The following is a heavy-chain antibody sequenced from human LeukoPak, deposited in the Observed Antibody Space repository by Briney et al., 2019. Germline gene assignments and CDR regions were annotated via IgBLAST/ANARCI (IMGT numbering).Heavy chain of an antibody. D-gene: IGHD6-13*01. CDR1: GYTFTSYD. J-gene: IGHJ5*02. V-gene: IGHV1-8*01. Sequence: ASVKVSCKASGYTFTSYDINGVRQATGQGLEWMGWMNPNSGNTGYAQKFQGRVTMTRNTSISTAYMELSSLRSEDTAVYYCARGRIAAAVFDPWGQGTLVTVSS. CDR2: MNPNSGNT. CDR3: ARGRIAAAVFDP.